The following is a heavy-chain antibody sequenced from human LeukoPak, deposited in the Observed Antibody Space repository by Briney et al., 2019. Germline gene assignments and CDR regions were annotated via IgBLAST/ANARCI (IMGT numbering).Heavy chain of an antibody. CDR3: AKDSGSPYHPIDY. Sequence: PGGSLRLSCAASGFTFSSYAMSWVRQAPGKGLEWVSAISGSGGSTYYADSVKGRFTISRDNSKSTLYLQMNSLRAEDTAVYYCAKDSGSPYHPIDYWGQGTLVTVSS. J-gene: IGHJ4*02. D-gene: IGHD2-2*01. V-gene: IGHV3-23*01. CDR2: ISGSGGST. CDR1: GFTFSSYA.